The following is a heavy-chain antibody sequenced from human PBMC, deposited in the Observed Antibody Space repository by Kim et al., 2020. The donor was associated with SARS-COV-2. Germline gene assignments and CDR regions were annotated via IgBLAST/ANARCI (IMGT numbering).Heavy chain of an antibody. D-gene: IGHD1-1*01. J-gene: IGHJ3*01. CDR3: TRVPGTTLAFWAACDF. V-gene: IGHV3-73*01. CDR1: GFTFSDSA. Sequence: GGSLRLSCGASGFTFSDSAMHWVRLASGKGLEWLGRIRSKVNGYATAYSASVRGRFTISRDDSRNTAYLQMNSLKTEDTAVYYCTRVPGTTLAFWAACDFWGQGTMVAVSS. CDR2: IRSKVNGYAT.